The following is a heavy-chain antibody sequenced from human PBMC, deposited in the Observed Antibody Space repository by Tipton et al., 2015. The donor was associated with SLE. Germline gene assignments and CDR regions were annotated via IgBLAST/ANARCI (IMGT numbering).Heavy chain of an antibody. Sequence: SLRLSCAASGFTFSSYWMHWVRQAPGKGLVWVSHIKTDGSATNYADSVKGRFTISRDNAKNTLYLQMNSLKTEDTAVYYCARSLNIVAAVFDIWGQGAMVTVSS. CDR2: IKTDGSAT. D-gene: IGHD5-12*01. CDR1: GFTFSSYW. J-gene: IGHJ3*02. CDR3: ARSLNIVAAVFDI. V-gene: IGHV3-74*01.